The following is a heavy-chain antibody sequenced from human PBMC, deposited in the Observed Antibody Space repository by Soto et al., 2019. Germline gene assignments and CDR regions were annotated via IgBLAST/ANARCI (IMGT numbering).Heavy chain of an antibody. CDR2: INPSGGST. D-gene: IGHD6-13*01. CDR3: ATLGYYSSSWWGDFDY. V-gene: IGHV1-46*01. J-gene: IGHJ4*02. Sequence: ASVKVSCKASGYTFTSYYMHWVRQAPGQGLEWMGIINPSGGSTSYAQKFQGRVTMTRDTSTSTVYMELSSLRSEDTAVYYCATLGYYSSSWWGDFDYWGQGTLVTVSS. CDR1: GYTFTSYY.